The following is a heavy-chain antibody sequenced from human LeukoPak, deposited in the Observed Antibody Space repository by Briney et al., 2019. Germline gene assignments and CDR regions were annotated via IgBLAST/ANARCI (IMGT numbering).Heavy chain of an antibody. V-gene: IGHV4-59*08. CDR1: GGSISSYY. D-gene: IGHD2/OR15-2a*01. CDR2: IYHSGHT. CDR3: ARHPFQYPFDH. J-gene: IGHJ5*02. Sequence: SETLSLTCTVSGGSISSYYWSWIRQSPGKGLEWIGYIYHSGHTMSNPSLKSRVSLSLDTSNNQFSLKLSSVTAADTAVYYCARHPFQYPFDHWGQGTVVSVSS.